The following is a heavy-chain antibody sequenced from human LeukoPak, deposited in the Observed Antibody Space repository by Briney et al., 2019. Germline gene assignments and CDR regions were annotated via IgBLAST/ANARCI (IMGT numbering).Heavy chain of an antibody. CDR2: ISSSSSYI. Sequence: PGGSLRLSCAASGFTFSSYSMNWVRQAPGKGLEWVSSISSSSSYIYYADSVKGRFTISRDNAKNSLYLQMNSLRAGDTAVYYCARDQSSSSSDFDYWGQGTLVTVSS. CDR3: ARDQSSSSSDFDY. J-gene: IGHJ4*02. V-gene: IGHV3-21*01. D-gene: IGHD6-6*01. CDR1: GFTFSSYS.